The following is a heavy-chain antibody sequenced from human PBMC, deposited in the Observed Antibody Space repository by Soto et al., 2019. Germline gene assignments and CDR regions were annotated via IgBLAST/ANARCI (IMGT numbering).Heavy chain of an antibody. CDR3: ARGGVGATRPVDAFDI. CDR1: GFTLSSYA. CDR2: ISYDGSNK. V-gene: IGHV3-30-3*01. D-gene: IGHD1-26*01. J-gene: IGHJ3*02. Sequence: QVQLVESGGGVVQPGRSLRLSCAASGFTLSSYAMHWVRQAPGKGLEWVAVISYDGSNKYYADSVKGRFTISRDNSKNTLYLQMNSLRAEDTAVYYCARGGVGATRPVDAFDIWGQGTMVTVSS.